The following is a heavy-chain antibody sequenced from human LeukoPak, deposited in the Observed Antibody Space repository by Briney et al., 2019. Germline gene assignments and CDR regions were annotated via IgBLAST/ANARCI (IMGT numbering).Heavy chain of an antibody. CDR2: INHSGST. Sequence: SETLSLTCAVYGGSFSGYYWSWIRQPPGKGLEWIGEINHSGSTNYNPSLKSRVTISVDTSKNQFSLKLSSVTAADTAVYYCARLYYDTDAFDIWGQGTMVTVSS. V-gene: IGHV4-34*01. CDR3: ARLYYDTDAFDI. J-gene: IGHJ3*02. D-gene: IGHD3-22*01. CDR1: GGSFSGYY.